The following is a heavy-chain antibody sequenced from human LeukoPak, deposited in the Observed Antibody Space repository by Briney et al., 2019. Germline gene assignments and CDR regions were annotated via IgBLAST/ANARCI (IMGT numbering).Heavy chain of an antibody. Sequence: PSETLSLTCAVYGGSFSGYYWNWIRQPPGKGLEWIGEINHSGSTNYHPSLKSRVTISVDTSNNQFSLKLSSVTAADTAVYYCARGLRLHPPRFDIWGQGTMVTVSS. CDR1: GGSFSGYY. V-gene: IGHV4-34*01. J-gene: IGHJ3*02. CDR3: ARGLRLHPPRFDI. CDR2: INHSGST. D-gene: IGHD2-15*01.